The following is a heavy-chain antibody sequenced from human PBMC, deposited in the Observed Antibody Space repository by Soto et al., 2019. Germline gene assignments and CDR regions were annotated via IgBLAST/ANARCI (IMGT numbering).Heavy chain of an antibody. V-gene: IGHV1-18*01. J-gene: IGHJ1*01. CDR2: ISVYNDNT. CDR3: ARIGFDGH. D-gene: IGHD3-9*01. Sequence: QVQLVQSGSEIKKPGASVKVSCKAFGYTFTSYGIGWVRQAPGQGLEWMGWISVYNDNTNYAQKFQGRVTMTTETSSSTAHMELRSLKSDDTAVYYCARIGFDGHWGQGTLVTVSS. CDR1: GYTFTSYG.